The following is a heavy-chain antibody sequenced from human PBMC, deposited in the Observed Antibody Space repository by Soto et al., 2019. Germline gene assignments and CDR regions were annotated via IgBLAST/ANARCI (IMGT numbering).Heavy chain of an antibody. CDR3: ARSQEDLSFDY. V-gene: IGHV1-2*02. CDR2: INPNSGGT. J-gene: IGHJ4*02. Sequence: ASVKVSCKASGYTFTGYYMHWVRQAPGQGLEWMGWINPNSGGTNYAQKVQGRVTMTRDTSISTAYMELSRLRSDDRAVYYCARSQEDLSFDYWGQGTLVTVSS. CDR1: GYTFTGYY.